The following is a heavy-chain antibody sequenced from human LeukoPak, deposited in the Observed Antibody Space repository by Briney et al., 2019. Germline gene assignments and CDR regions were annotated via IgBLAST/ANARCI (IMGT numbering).Heavy chain of an antibody. CDR1: GFTFSGYA. J-gene: IGHJ4*02. D-gene: IGHD5-18*01. Sequence: GGSLRLSCAASGFTFSGYAMSWIRQAPGKGLEWVSAISGSGGATYYADSLKGRFTISRDNSKNTLYLQMNSLRAEDTAVYYCAKERGYSYGYGVDYWGQGTLVTVSS. CDR2: ISGSGGAT. CDR3: AKERGYSYGYGVDY. V-gene: IGHV3-23*01.